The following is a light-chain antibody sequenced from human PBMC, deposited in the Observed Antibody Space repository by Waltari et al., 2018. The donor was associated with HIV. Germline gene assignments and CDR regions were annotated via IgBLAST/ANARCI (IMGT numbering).Light chain of an antibody. V-gene: IGKV1-39*01. CDR1: QRISSY. Sequence: DIQMTQSPSYLSASVGDRFNITCRASQRISSYLHLYQQKPGKAPKLLISAAFNLQSGVPSRFSGGRTGTDFTLTIGSLQVEDLATYYCQQSYSSPPTFGQGTNLEIK. J-gene: IGKJ2*01. CDR2: AAF. CDR3: QQSYSSPPT.